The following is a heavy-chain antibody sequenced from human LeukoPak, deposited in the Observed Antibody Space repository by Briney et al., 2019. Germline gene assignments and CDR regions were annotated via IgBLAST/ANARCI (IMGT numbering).Heavy chain of an antibody. Sequence: PGGSLRLSCAAXGXXFEXYGXXXVXXXPXXXLXXXSLXTGNGVSTYYADXVKGRFTISRDNSKNSLYLQMNSLRTEDTALYYCAKCVYSNIYYWFDPWGQGTLVSVSS. CDR1: GXXFEXYG. V-gene: IGHV3-43*02. CDR3: AKCVYSNIYYWFDP. D-gene: IGHD6-13*01. J-gene: IGHJ5*02. CDR2: XTGNGVST.